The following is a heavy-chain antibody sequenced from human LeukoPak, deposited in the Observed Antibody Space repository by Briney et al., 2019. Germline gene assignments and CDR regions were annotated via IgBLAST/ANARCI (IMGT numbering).Heavy chain of an antibody. CDR3: ARDCSGGSCYSEY. J-gene: IGHJ4*02. CDR2: ISSSSSYI. D-gene: IGHD2-15*01. CDR1: GFTFSTYS. V-gene: IGHV3-21*01. Sequence: PGGSLRLSCAASGFTFSTYSMNWVRQAPGKGLEWVSSISSSSSYIYYADSVKGRPTISRDNAKNSLYLQMNSLRAEDTAVNYCARDCSGGSCYSEYWGQGTLVTVSS.